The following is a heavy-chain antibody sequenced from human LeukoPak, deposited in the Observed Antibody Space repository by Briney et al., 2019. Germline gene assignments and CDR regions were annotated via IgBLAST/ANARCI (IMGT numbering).Heavy chain of an antibody. CDR1: GYTFTGYY. V-gene: IGHV1-2*06. J-gene: IGHJ3*02. CDR2: IKPDTSDT. D-gene: IGHD1-26*01. CDR3: ASPVELGYDAFDI. Sequence: ASVKVSCKASGYTFTGYYMHWVRQAPGQGLEWMGRIKPDTSDTNYAQKFQGRVTMTRDTSISTAYMELSRLRSDDTAVYYCASPVELGYDAFDIWGQGTMVTVSS.